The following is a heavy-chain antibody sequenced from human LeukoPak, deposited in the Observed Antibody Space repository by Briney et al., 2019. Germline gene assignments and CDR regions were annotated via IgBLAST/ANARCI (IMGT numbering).Heavy chain of an antibody. CDR2: MNPNSGNT. J-gene: IGHJ6*02. V-gene: IGHV1-8*01. CDR1: GYTFTRYY. CDR3: ARVLRITMVRGPRGRFYGMDV. D-gene: IGHD3-10*01. Sequence: GASVKVSCKASGYTFTRYYMHWVRQATGQGLEWMGWMNPNSGNTGYAQKFQGRVTMTRNTSISTAYMELSSLRSEDTAVYYCARVLRITMVRGPRGRFYGMDVWGQGTTVTVSS.